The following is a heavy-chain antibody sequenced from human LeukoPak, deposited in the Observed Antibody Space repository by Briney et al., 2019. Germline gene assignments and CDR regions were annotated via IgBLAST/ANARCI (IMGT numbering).Heavy chain of an antibody. J-gene: IGHJ4*02. CDR2: FDPEDGEA. V-gene: IGHV1-24*01. CDR1: GYTLTELS. Sequence: AASVKVSCKVSGYTLTELSMHWVRQAPGKGLEWMGGFDPEDGEAIYAQKFQGRVTMTEDTSTDTAYMELSSLRSEDTAVYYCATGRSGSGYYNYFDYWGQGTLVTVSS. D-gene: IGHD3-22*01. CDR3: ATGRSGSGYYNYFDY.